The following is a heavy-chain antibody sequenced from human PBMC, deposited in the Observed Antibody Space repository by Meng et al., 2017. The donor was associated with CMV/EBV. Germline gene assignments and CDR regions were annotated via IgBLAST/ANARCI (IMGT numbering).Heavy chain of an antibody. D-gene: IGHD3-3*01. Sequence: ASVKVSCKASGYTFTGYYMHWVRQAPGHGLEWMGWINPNSGGTNYAQKFQGRVTMTRDTSISTDYMVLSRLRSDDTAVYYCARDWTIPYYGMDVWGQGTTVTVSS. J-gene: IGHJ6*02. CDR3: ARDWTIPYYGMDV. CDR2: INPNSGGT. CDR1: GYTFTGYY. V-gene: IGHV1-2*02.